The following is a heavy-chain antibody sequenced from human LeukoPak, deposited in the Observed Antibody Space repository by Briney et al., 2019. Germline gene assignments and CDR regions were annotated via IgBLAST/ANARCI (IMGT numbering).Heavy chain of an antibody. CDR3: ARGPLRWFYFDY. Sequence: SETLSLTCAVYGGSFSGYYWSWIRQPPGKGLEWIGEINHSGSTNYNPSLKSRVTISVDTSKNQFSLKLSSVTAADTAVHYCARGPLRWFYFDYWGQGTLVTVSS. V-gene: IGHV4-34*01. D-gene: IGHD4-17*01. CDR2: INHSGST. CDR1: GGSFSGYY. J-gene: IGHJ4*02.